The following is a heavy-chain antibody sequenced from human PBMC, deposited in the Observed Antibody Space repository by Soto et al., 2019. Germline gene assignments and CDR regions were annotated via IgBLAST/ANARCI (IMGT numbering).Heavy chain of an antibody. Sequence: SETLSLTCTVSGGSISSGNYYWSWIRQHPGKGLEWIGYIYYSGSTYYNPSLKSRVTISVDTSKNQFSLKLSSVTAADTAVYYCARDKITGLFDYWGQGTLVTVSS. D-gene: IGHD2-8*02. J-gene: IGHJ4*02. CDR1: GGSISSGNYY. CDR3: ARDKITGLFDY. V-gene: IGHV4-31*03. CDR2: IYYSGST.